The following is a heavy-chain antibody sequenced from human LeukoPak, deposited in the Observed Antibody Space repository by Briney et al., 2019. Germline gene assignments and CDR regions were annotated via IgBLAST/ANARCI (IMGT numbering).Heavy chain of an antibody. Sequence: ASVKVSCKASGGSFSDYPINWVRQAPGQGLEWLGGIIPKYSASNYAQAFQGRVTVTADESTNTVYMEMSGLRPDDTAVYYCVRPDRIFGVPAAFDAWGQGTLVAVSS. D-gene: IGHD3-3*02. J-gene: IGHJ3*01. CDR2: IIPKYSAS. CDR3: VRPDRIFGVPAAFDA. V-gene: IGHV1-69*13. CDR1: GGSFSDYP.